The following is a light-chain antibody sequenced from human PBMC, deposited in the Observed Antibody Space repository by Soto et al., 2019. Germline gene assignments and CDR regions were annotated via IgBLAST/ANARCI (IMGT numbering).Light chain of an antibody. CDR2: GAS. Sequence: PATLSVSPGERVTLSCRASQSVRSNLAWYQQKPGQAPRLLIYGASTRATGLPARFSGSGSGTDFTLTISSLQSEDFAVYYCQQYNTWPPITFGQGTRLEIK. J-gene: IGKJ5*01. CDR3: QQYNTWPPIT. CDR1: QSVRSN. V-gene: IGKV3-15*01.